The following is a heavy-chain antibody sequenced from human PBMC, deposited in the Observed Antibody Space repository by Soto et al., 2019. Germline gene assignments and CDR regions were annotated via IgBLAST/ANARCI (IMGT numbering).Heavy chain of an antibody. D-gene: IGHD2-2*01. V-gene: IGHV1-18*01. CDR2: ISAYNGNT. J-gene: IGHJ6*02. Sequence: QVQLVQSGAEVKKPGASVKVSCKASGYTFTSYGISWVRQAPGQGLEWMVWISAYNGNTNYAQKLQGRVTMTTDTSTSTAYMELRSLRSDDTAVYYCAREPFSVVVPAAMYGMDVWGQGTTVTVSS. CDR1: GYTFTSYG. CDR3: AREPFSVVVPAAMYGMDV.